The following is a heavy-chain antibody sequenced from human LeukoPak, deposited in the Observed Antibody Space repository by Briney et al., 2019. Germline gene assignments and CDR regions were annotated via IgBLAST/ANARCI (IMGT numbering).Heavy chain of an antibody. D-gene: IGHD1-26*01. J-gene: IGHJ4*02. CDR3: AAYSGSSYFDY. CDR2: IYYSGST. V-gene: IGHV4-31*03. CDR1: GGSIRSGGYS. Sequence: SETLSLTCTVSGGSIRSGGYSWSWIRQHPGKGLEWIGYIYYSGSTYYNPSLKSRVTISVDTSKNQFSLKLSSVTAADTAVYYCAAYSGSSYFDYWGQGTLVTVSS.